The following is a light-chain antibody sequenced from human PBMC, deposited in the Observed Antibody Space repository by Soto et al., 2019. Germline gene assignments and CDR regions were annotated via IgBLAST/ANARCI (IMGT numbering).Light chain of an antibody. CDR1: QSVSSK. Sequence: EIVMTQSPATLSVSPGQRPTLSCKASQSVSSKLAWYQQKPGQAPRLIIYGASTRATGIPARFSGSGSGTEFTLTISSLQSEDFAVYYCQQYNNWPRITFGQGTRLEIK. CDR2: GAS. CDR3: QQYNNWPRIT. V-gene: IGKV3-15*01. J-gene: IGKJ5*01.